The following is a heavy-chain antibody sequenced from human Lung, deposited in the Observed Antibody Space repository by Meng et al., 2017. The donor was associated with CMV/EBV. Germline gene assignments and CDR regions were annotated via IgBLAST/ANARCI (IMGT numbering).Heavy chain of an antibody. J-gene: IGHJ6*02. CDR1: GFTFDDYA. CDR2: ISWNSGSI. V-gene: IGHV3-9*01. D-gene: IGHD2-15*01. Sequence: SCAASGFTFDDYAMHWVRQAPGKGLEWVSGISWNSGSIGYADSVKGRFTISRDNAKNSLYLQMDSLRAEDTALYYCAREGYCSGGSCYYYYYGMDVWGQAXTVTVSS. CDR3: AREGYCSGGSCYYYYYGMDV.